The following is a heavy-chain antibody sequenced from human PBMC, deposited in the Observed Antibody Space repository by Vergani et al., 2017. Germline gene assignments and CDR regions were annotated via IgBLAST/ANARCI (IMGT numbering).Heavy chain of an antibody. CDR1: GGSISSGGYY. D-gene: IGHD3-10*01. V-gene: IGHV4-31*03. CDR3: ARAPDEDYGSVSFEG. J-gene: IGHJ4*02. Sequence: QVQLQESGPGLVKPSQTLSLICTVSGGSISSGGYYWSWTRQHPGKGLEWIGYIYYSGSTYYNPSLKSRVTISVDTSKNQFSLKLSSVNAADTAVYYCARAPDEDYGSVSFEGWGQGTLVTVSS. CDR2: IYYSGST.